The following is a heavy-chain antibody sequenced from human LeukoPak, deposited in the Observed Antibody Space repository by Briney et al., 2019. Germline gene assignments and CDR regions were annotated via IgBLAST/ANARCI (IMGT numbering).Heavy chain of an antibody. J-gene: IGHJ3*02. V-gene: IGHV3-23*01. Sequence: PGGSLRLSCAASGFIFSNFAMNWVRQTPGKGLEWVSSTSASGASTYYADSVKGRFSISRDNSKNTLYLQMNSLRAEDTAVYYCTRHDPRGRSWHAFDIWGQGTMVTVSS. D-gene: IGHD3-10*01. CDR1: GFIFSNFA. CDR2: TSASGAST. CDR3: TRHDPRGRSWHAFDI.